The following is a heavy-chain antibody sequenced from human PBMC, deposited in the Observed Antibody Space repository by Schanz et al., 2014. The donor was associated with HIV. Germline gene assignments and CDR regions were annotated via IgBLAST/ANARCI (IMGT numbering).Heavy chain of an antibody. CDR2: ISYDGSNK. V-gene: IGHV3-30*03. D-gene: IGHD3-10*01. CDR3: ARGSGPYYYYYGMDV. J-gene: IGHJ6*02. Sequence: QVQLVESGGGVVQPGRSLRLSCAASGFTFSTYGMHWVRQAPRKGLEWVAVISYDGSNKYYADSVKGRFTISRDNSKNTLYLQMNSLRAEDTAVYYCARGSGPYYYYYGMDVWGQGTTVTVSS. CDR1: GFTFSTYG.